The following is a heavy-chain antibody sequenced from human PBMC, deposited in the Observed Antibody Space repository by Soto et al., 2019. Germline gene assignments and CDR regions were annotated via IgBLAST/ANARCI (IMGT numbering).Heavy chain of an antibody. V-gene: IGHV4-34*01. J-gene: IGHJ3*02. D-gene: IGHD3-22*01. CDR2: INDSGST. CDR3: ARGITYDRSTFSILVSFDI. CDR1: GGSFSGYY. Sequence: QVQLQQWGAGLLKPSETLSLTCAVHGGSFSGYYWTWIRQPPGERLEWIGEINDSGSTSYNLSLKSRITISADTSKKQFSLKLTSVTAADTALYFCARGITYDRSTFSILVSFDIWGQGTMVTVSS.